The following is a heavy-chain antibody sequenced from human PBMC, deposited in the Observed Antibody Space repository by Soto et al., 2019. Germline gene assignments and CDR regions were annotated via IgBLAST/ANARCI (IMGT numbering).Heavy chain of an antibody. CDR1: GGSISSYY. D-gene: IGHD3-10*01. J-gene: IGHJ4*02. CDR3: ARGTGYSSGSPLDY. V-gene: IGHV4-59*01. Sequence: SETLSLTCTVSGGSISSYYWSWIRQPPGKGLEWIGYIYYSGSTNYNPSLKSRVTISVDTSKNQFSLKLSSVTAADTAVYYCARGTGYSSGSPLDYWGQGALVTVSS. CDR2: IYYSGST.